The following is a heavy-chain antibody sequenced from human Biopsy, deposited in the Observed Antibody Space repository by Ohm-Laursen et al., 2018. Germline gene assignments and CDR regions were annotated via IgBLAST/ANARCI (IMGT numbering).Heavy chain of an antibody. J-gene: IGHJ6*02. Sequence: ETLSLTCAVSGYSVTNDYYWGWIRQPPGKGLEWIGNIYYDGITYYNPSLKSRVAISVDTSKNQFSLRLNSVTAADTAVHYCARATNSTGWPYYYFYGMDVWGQGTTVTVSS. D-gene: IGHD2/OR15-2a*01. V-gene: IGHV4-38-2*01. CDR1: GYSVTNDYY. CDR3: ARATNSTGWPYYYFYGMDV. CDR2: IYYDGIT.